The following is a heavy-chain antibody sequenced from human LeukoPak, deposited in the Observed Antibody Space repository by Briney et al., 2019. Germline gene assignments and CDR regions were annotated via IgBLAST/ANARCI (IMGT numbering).Heavy chain of an antibody. J-gene: IGHJ4*02. CDR1: GGSISSYY. D-gene: IGHD3-22*01. V-gene: IGHV4-59*01. CDR2: IHYSGSS. CDR3: ARETAGSMIVEF. Sequence: SDTLSLTCTVSGGSISSYYWSWLRQPPGKGLEWIGYIHYSGSSSYNPSLKSRVTISLDTSKNQCSLNLSSLTAADTAVYYCARETAGSMIVEFWGQGNLVTVSS.